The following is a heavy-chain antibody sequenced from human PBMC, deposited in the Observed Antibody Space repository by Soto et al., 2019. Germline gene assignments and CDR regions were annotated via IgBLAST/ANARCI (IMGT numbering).Heavy chain of an antibody. CDR1: GGTFSSYA. CDR3: ARDPGGKYSSSWYPGPPAYYYYGMDV. D-gene: IGHD6-13*01. CDR2: IIPIFGTA. V-gene: IGHV1-69*13. J-gene: IGHJ6*02. Sequence: GASVKVSCKASGGTFSSYAISWVRQAPGQGLEWMGGIIPIFGTANYAQKFQGRVTITADESTSTAYMELSSLRSEDTAEYYCARDPGGKYSSSWYPGPPAYYYYGMDVWGQGTTVTVS.